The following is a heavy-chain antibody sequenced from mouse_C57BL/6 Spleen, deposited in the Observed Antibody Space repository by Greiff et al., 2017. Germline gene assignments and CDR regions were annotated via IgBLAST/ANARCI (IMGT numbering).Heavy chain of an antibody. V-gene: IGHV10-1*01. CDR1: GFSFNTYA. Sequence: GGGLVQPKGSLKLSCAASGFSFNTYAMNWVRQAPGKGLEWVARIRSKSNNYATYYADSVKDRFTISRDDSESMLYLQMNNLKTEDTAMYYCVRQTTVDWYFDVWGTGTTVTVSS. J-gene: IGHJ1*03. D-gene: IGHD1-1*01. CDR2: IRSKSNNYAT. CDR3: VRQTTVDWYFDV.